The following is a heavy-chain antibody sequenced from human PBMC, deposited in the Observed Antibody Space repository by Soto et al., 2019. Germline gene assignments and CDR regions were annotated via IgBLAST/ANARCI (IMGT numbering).Heavy chain of an antibody. CDR1: GYTFTGYY. D-gene: IGHD3-10*01. V-gene: IGHV1-2*04. Sequence: ASVKVSCKASGYTFTGYYMHWVRQPPGQGLEWMGWINPNSGGTNYAQKFQGWVTMTRDTSISTAYMELSRLRSDDTAVYYCARDVRNYYGSGSYYINYYYYGMDVWGQGTTVTVSS. CDR2: INPNSGGT. CDR3: ARDVRNYYGSGSYYINYYYYGMDV. J-gene: IGHJ6*02.